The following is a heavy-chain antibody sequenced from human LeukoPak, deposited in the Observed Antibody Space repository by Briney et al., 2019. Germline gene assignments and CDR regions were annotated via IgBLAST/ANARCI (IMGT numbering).Heavy chain of an antibody. D-gene: IGHD3-3*01. CDR3: ARAPSYYDFWSGLIGYFDY. CDR1: GFTFSSYS. CDR2: ISSSSSYI. V-gene: IGHV3-21*01. Sequence: GGSLRLSCAASGFTFSSYSMNWVRQAPGKGLEWVSSISSSSSYIYYADSVKGRFTISRDNSKNTLYLQMNSLRAEDTAVYYCARAPSYYDFWSGLIGYFDYWGQGTLVTVSS. J-gene: IGHJ4*02.